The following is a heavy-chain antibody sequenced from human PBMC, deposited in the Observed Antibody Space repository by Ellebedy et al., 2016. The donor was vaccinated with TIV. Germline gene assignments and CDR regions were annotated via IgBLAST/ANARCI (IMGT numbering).Heavy chain of an antibody. J-gene: IGHJ6*02. V-gene: IGHV3-20*04. CDR1: GFTFDDYG. D-gene: IGHD3-10*01. Sequence: LSLTCAASGFTFDDYGMSWVRQAPGKGLEWVSGINWNGGSTGYADSVKGRFTISRDNAKNSLYLQMNSLRAEDTALYYRARGMVRGVLDVWGQGTTVTVSS. CDR2: INWNGGST. CDR3: ARGMVRGVLDV.